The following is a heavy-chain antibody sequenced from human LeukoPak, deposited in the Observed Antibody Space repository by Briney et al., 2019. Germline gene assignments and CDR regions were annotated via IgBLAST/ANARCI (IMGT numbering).Heavy chain of an antibody. J-gene: IGHJ1*01. Sequence: SETLSLTCNVSGGSLRNYYWSWIRQPPGKGLEWIGYISYSGNTNYNPSLKSRVTISVDTSKNQFSLKLSSVTAADTAVYYCARAGGYTQYFQHWGQGTLVTVSS. V-gene: IGHV4-59*08. CDR2: ISYSGNT. D-gene: IGHD3-22*01. CDR1: GGSLRNYY. CDR3: ARAGGYTQYFQH.